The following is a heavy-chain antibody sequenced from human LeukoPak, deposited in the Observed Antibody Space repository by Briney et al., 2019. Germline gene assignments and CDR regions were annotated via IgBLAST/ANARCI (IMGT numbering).Heavy chain of an antibody. CDR2: IYYSGST. D-gene: IGHD4-11*01. CDR3: ARGRVSSSTWYSTYYYFFSMDF. J-gene: IGHJ6*03. CDR1: GGSISSYY. Sequence: PSETLSLTCTVSGGSISSYYWSWIRQPPGKGLEWIGYIYYSGSTNYNPSLKSRVTISVDTSKNQFSLKLSSVTAADTAVYYCARGRVSSSTWYSTYYYFFSMDFWGKGTTVTVSS. V-gene: IGHV4-59*01.